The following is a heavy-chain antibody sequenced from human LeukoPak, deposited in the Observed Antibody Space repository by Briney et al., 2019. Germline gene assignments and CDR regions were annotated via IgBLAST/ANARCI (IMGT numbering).Heavy chain of an antibody. J-gene: IGHJ4*02. Sequence: GGSLRLSCVASGFTFSSYGMNWVRQAPGEGLEWVAVISYDGSNKYYADSVKGRFTISRDNSKNTLYLQMSSLRAEDTAVYYCAKGLWYYYDSSGYVDYWGQGTLVTVSS. CDR3: AKGLWYYYDSSGYVDY. CDR2: ISYDGSNK. V-gene: IGHV3-30*18. D-gene: IGHD3-22*01. CDR1: GFTFSSYG.